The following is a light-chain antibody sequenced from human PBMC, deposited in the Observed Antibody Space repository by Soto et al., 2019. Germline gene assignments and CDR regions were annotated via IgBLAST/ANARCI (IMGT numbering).Light chain of an antibody. CDR1: ESVSRNY. CDR3: QQYDDWPLT. Sequence: EIVLTQSPGTLSLSPGERATLSCRASESVSRNYIAWYQQKPGQAPRLLIFATSNTATGIPDRFGGSGSETEFTLTISSLQSEDFAVYYCQQYDDWPLTFGPGTKVDLK. CDR2: ATS. V-gene: IGKV3-20*01. J-gene: IGKJ3*01.